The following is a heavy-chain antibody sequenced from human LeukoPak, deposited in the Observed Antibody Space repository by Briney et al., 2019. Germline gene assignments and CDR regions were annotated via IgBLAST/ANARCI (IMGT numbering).Heavy chain of an antibody. CDR2: ISYDGSNK. Sequence: GGSLRLSCAASGFTFSSYAMHWVRQAPGKGLEWVAVISYDGSNKYYADSVKGRFTISRDNSKNTLYLQMNSLRAEDTAVYYCAKEVEYQLTFYYYYYMDVWGKGTTVTVSS. D-gene: IGHD2-2*01. CDR3: AKEVEYQLTFYYYYYMDV. J-gene: IGHJ6*03. V-gene: IGHV3-30-3*01. CDR1: GFTFSSYA.